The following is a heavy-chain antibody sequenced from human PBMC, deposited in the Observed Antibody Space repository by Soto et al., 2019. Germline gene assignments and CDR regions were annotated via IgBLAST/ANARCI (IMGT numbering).Heavy chain of an antibody. CDR1: GYSFTSYL. D-gene: IGHD2-15*01. Sequence: GDSLKISWKGSGYSFTSYLIGWVRQMPGKGLEWMGIIYPGDSDTRYSPSFQGQVTISADKSISTAYLQWSSLKASDTAMYYCERVGKLGYCSGGSCPYYFDYWGQGTLVTVSS. J-gene: IGHJ4*02. V-gene: IGHV5-51*01. CDR3: ERVGKLGYCSGGSCPYYFDY. CDR2: IYPGDSDT.